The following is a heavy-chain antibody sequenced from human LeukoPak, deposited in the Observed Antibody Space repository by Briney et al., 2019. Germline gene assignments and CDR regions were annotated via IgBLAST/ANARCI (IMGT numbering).Heavy chain of an antibody. J-gene: IGHJ4*02. V-gene: IGHV4-30-2*01. CDR2: IYHSGST. CDR1: GGSISSGGYS. CDR3: ARVRLAFDY. D-gene: IGHD6-19*01. Sequence: SETLSLTCAVSGGSISSGGYSWSWIRQPPGKGLEWIGYIYHSGSTNYNPSLKSRVTISVDTSKNQFSLKLSSVTAADTAVYYCARVRLAFDYWGQGTLVTVSS.